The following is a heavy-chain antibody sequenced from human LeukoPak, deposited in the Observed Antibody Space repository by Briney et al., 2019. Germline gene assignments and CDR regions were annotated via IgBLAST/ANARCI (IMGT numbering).Heavy chain of an antibody. Sequence: GGSLRLSCAASGFTFSSYAMSWVRQAPGEGLEWVSAISGSGGSTYYADSVKGRFTISRDNSKNTLYLQMNSLRAEDTAVYYCARSPRWQSFDYWGQGTLVTVSS. J-gene: IGHJ4*02. V-gene: IGHV3-23*01. CDR2: ISGSGGST. CDR3: ARSPRWQSFDY. D-gene: IGHD2-15*01. CDR1: GFTFSSYA.